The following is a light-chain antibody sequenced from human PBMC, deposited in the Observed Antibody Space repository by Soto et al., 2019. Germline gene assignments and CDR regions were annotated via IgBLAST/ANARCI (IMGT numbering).Light chain of an antibody. Sequence: EFVETQSPPTVSVSPGERATLSCRASHSVGSHLAWYQQKPGQAPRLLIYAASNRATGIPARFSGSGSGTDFTLTISSLEPEDFAVYYCQQRSNWLTFGGGTKVDI. CDR1: HSVGSH. V-gene: IGKV3-11*01. CDR3: QQRSNWLT. J-gene: IGKJ4*01. CDR2: AAS.